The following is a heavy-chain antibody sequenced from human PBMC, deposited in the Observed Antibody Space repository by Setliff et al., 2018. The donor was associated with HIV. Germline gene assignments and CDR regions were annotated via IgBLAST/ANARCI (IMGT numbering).Heavy chain of an antibody. CDR2: XXXSXST. CDR1: GDSISTDY. J-gene: IGHJ6*03. V-gene: IGHV4-4*09. Sequence: SETLSLTCTVSGDSISTDYWXXXXXPPXXXLEWIXYXXXSXSTNYNPALKSRVTISVDTSKNQFSLKLRFVTAADTAVYYCARETYYYDNPQYYHHYMDVWGKGTTVTVSS. CDR3: ARETYYYDNPQYYHHYMDV. D-gene: IGHD3-22*01.